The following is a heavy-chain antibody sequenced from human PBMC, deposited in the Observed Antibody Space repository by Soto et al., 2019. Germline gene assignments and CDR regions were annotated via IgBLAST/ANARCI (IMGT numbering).Heavy chain of an antibody. Sequence: AGGSLRLSCAASGFTFSSYAMSWVRQAPGKGLEWVSAISGSGGSTYYADSVKGRFTISRDNSKSTLYLQMNSLRAEDTAVYYCAKTPIVLAQRNWFDPWGQGTLVTVSS. D-gene: IGHD6-25*01. CDR2: ISGSGGST. V-gene: IGHV3-23*01. CDR1: GFTFSSYA. J-gene: IGHJ5*02. CDR3: AKTPIVLAQRNWFDP.